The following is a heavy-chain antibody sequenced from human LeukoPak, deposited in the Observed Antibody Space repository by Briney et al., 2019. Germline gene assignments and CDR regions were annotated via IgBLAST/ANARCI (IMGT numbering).Heavy chain of an antibody. Sequence: ASVKVSCKASGGTFSSYAISWVRQAPGQGLEWMGWINPNSGGTNYAQKFQGRVTMTRDTSISTAYMELRSLRSDDTAVYYCARDWGETTDLDYWGQGTLVTVSS. CDR1: GGTFSSYA. D-gene: IGHD4-17*01. CDR3: ARDWGETTDLDY. V-gene: IGHV1-2*02. J-gene: IGHJ4*02. CDR2: INPNSGGT.